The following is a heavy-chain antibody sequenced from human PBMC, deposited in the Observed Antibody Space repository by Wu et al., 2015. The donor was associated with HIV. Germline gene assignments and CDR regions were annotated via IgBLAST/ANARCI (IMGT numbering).Heavy chain of an antibody. D-gene: IGHD5-12*01. CDR1: GGPFSGYY. Sequence: QVQLQQWGAGLLKTSETLSLTCAVYGGPFSGYYWSWIRQSPGKGLEWLGEINHSGSTNYNPSLKSRVTISVDTSKNQFSLKLSSVTAADTAVYYCARGVGRRRLLLRYYFDYWGQGTLVTVSS. V-gene: IGHV4-34*01. J-gene: IGHJ4*02. CDR2: INHSGST. CDR3: ARGVGRRRLLLRYYFDY.